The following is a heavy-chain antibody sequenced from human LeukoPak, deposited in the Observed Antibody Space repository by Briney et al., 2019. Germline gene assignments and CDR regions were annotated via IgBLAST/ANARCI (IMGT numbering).Heavy chain of an antibody. CDR3: TRDPITSYVWGSYSEHLEYFQH. J-gene: IGHJ1*01. CDR1: GFTFGDYA. Sequence: GGSLRLSCTASGFTFGDYAMSWFRQAPGKGLEWVGFIRSKAYGGTTEYAASVKGRFTISRDDSKSIAYLQMNSLKTEDTAVYYCTRDPITSYVWGSYSEHLEYFQHWGQGTLVTVSS. CDR2: IRSKAYGGTT. V-gene: IGHV3-49*03. D-gene: IGHD3-16*01.